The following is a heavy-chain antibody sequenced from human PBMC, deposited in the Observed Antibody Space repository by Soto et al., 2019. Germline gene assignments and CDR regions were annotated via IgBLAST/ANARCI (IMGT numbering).Heavy chain of an antibody. CDR3: ARGKTYFDY. Sequence: GXSLRLACAASEFTFSSYGLHRFRQAPGKGLEWVAVIWYDGSNKYYADSVKGRFTISRDNSKNTLYLQMNSLRAEDTAVYYCARGKTYFDYWGQGTLVTVSS. V-gene: IGHV3-33*01. CDR1: EFTFSSYG. J-gene: IGHJ4*02. CDR2: IWYDGSNK.